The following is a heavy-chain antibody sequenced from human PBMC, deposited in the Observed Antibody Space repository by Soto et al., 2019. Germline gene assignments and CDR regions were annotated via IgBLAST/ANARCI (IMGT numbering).Heavy chain of an antibody. CDR3: ASHGDFDY. Sequence: VQLVESGGGVVQPGRSLRLSCAASGFTFSSYAMHWVRQAPGKGLEWVAVISYDGSNKYYADSVKGRFTISRDNSKNTLYLQMTSLRAEDTAVYYCASHGDFDYWGQGTLVTVSS. CDR1: GFTFSSYA. CDR2: ISYDGSNK. V-gene: IGHV3-30-3*01. J-gene: IGHJ4*02.